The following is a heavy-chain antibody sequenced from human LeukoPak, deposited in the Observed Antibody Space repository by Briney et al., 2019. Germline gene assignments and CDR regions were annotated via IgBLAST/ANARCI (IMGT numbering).Heavy chain of an antibody. CDR2: TYYRSKWYN. CDR1: GDSVSSNSAG. Sequence: SQTLSLTCAISGDSVSSNSAGWTWIRQSPSRGLEWLGRTYYRSKWYNEYAVSVKSRIMINPDTSKNQVSLHLNSVTPEDTAVYYCARLAADLVASDYWGQGTLVTVSS. D-gene: IGHD6-13*01. J-gene: IGHJ4*02. CDR3: ARLAADLVASDY. V-gene: IGHV6-1*01.